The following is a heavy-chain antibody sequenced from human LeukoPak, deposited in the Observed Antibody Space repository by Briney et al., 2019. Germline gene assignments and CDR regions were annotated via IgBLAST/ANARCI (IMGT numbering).Heavy chain of an antibody. Sequence: GGSLRLSCAASGFTFSNAWMSWVRQAPGKGLEWVGRIKSKTDGGTTDYAAPVKGRFTISRDDSKNTLYLEMNSLKTEDTAVYYCTTRGGSGSYGVYWGQGTLVTVSS. V-gene: IGHV3-15*01. D-gene: IGHD3-10*01. CDR1: GFTFSNAW. CDR2: IKSKTDGGTT. CDR3: TTRGGSGSYGVY. J-gene: IGHJ4*02.